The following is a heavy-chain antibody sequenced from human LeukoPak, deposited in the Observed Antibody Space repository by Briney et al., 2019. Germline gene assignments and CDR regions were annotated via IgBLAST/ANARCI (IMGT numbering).Heavy chain of an antibody. Sequence: GASVKVSCMASGYTFTGYYMHWVRQAPGQGLEWMGWINPNSGGTNYAQKFQGRVTMTRDTSTSTVYMELSSLRSEDTAVYYCAREHRVSGVDYWGQGTLVTVSS. CDR3: AREHRVSGVDY. CDR2: INPNSGGT. J-gene: IGHJ4*02. D-gene: IGHD1-14*01. V-gene: IGHV1-2*02. CDR1: GYTFTGYY.